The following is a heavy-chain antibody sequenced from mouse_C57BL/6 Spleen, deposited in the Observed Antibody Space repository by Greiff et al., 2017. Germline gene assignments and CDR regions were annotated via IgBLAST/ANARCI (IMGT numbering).Heavy chain of an antibody. CDR1: GYTFTSYW. CDR2: IYPSDSET. D-gene: IGHD2-3*01. CDR3: ARRGSWDGYSSMDY. V-gene: IGHV1-61*01. Sequence: VQLHQPGAELVRPGSSVKLSCKASGYTFTSYWMHWVKQRPGQGLEWIGNIYPSDSETHYNQKFKDKATLTVAKSSSTAYMLLSSLTSEDDAVYYCARRGSWDGYSSMDYWGQGTTVTVSS. J-gene: IGHJ4*01.